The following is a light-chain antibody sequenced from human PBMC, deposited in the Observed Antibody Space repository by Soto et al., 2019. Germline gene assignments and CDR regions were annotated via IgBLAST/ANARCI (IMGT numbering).Light chain of an antibody. J-gene: IGKJ2*01. CDR2: AAS. Sequence: EILMTQSPATLSVSPGERATHSCRASQSISDNLAWYQQRPGQSPRLLIYAASSRATGIPARFSGSGSGTEFTLTINSLQSEDFAVYYCQQYHNWPPYTFGQGTKLEIK. CDR1: QSISDN. V-gene: IGKV3-15*01. CDR3: QQYHNWPPYT.